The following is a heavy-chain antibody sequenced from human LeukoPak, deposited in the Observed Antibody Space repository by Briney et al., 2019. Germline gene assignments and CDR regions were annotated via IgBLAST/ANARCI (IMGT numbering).Heavy chain of an antibody. D-gene: IGHD6-13*01. CDR3: ARAVTQQLVLYYYYGMDV. V-gene: IGHV1-69*06. CDR2: IIPIFGTA. Sequence: GASVKVSCKASGGTFSSYAISWARQAPGQGLEWMGGIIPIFGTANYAQKFQGRVTITADKSTSTAYMELSSLRSEDTAVYYCARAVTQQLVLYYYYGMDVWGQGTTVTVSS. J-gene: IGHJ6*02. CDR1: GGTFSSYA.